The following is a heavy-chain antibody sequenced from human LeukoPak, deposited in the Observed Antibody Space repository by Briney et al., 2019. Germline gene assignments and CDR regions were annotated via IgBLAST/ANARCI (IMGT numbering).Heavy chain of an antibody. V-gene: IGHV3-48*02. CDR1: GFTYSDYS. CDR2: ISSGRRVM. D-gene: IGHD5/OR15-5a*01. J-gene: IGHJ4*02. Sequence: GGSLRLSCAASGFTYSDYSLNWVGQAPPKELQGVSHISSGRRVMNYAESVKGRFTIYSDNGKNSVYLQMNSLRDEDTAVYYCAGGVYGYNAFDYWGQGTLVSVSS. CDR3: AGGVYGYNAFDY.